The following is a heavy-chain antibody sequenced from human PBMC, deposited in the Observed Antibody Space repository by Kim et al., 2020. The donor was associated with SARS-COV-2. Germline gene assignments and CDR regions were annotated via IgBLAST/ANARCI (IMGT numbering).Heavy chain of an antibody. CDR1: GFTFSSYA. CDR2: VSTAGRDT. Sequence: GGSLRLSCAASGFTFSSYAMSWVRQPPGKGLEWVATVSTAGRDTFYAESVKGRFTVSRDNLENTLSLQMNSLRAEDTAVYYCAKERRSGIWYFDLWGRGTLAT. D-gene: IGHD6-25*01. J-gene: IGHJ2*01. CDR3: AKERRSGIWYFDL. V-gene: IGHV3-23*01.